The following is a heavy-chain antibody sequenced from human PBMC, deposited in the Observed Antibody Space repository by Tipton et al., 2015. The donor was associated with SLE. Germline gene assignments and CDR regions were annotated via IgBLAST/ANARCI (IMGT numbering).Heavy chain of an antibody. Sequence: LRLSCTVSGGSISSGSYYWSWIRQPAGKALEWIGRIYPNGGTNYNPSLKSRVTMSVDTSKNQFSLRLSSVTAADTAVYYCARDPWGYAFWSGSTLGYMDVWGKGTTVTVSS. CDR3: ARDPWGYAFWSGSTLGYMDV. CDR2: IYPNGGT. D-gene: IGHD3-3*01. CDR1: GGSISSGSYY. V-gene: IGHV4-61*02. J-gene: IGHJ6*03.